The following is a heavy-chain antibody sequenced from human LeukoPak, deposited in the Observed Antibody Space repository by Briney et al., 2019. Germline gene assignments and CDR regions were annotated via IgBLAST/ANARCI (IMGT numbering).Heavy chain of an antibody. CDR1: GFTFSNYC. CDR3: ARDAVTAIHYYYYYMDV. CDR2: IKQDGSEK. J-gene: IGHJ6*03. V-gene: IGHV3-7*01. D-gene: IGHD2-21*02. Sequence: PGGSLRLSCAASGFTFSNYCMSWVRQAPGKGLEGVVNIKQDGSEKYYVDSVKGRFTISRDNAKNSLYLQMNSLRAEDTAVYYCARDAVTAIHYYYYYMDVWGKGTTVTISS.